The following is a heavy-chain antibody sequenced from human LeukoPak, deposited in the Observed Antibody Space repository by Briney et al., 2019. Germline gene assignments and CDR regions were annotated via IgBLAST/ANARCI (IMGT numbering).Heavy chain of an antibody. CDR1: GGSFSGYY. J-gene: IGHJ4*02. D-gene: IGHD3-3*01. CDR3: AGPRFGSFWSGYYRGFDY. Sequence: SETLSLTCAVYGGSFSGYYWSWIRQPPGKGLEWIGEINHSGSTNYNPSLKSRVTISVDTSKNQFSLKLSSVTAADTAVYYCAGPRFGSFWSGYYRGFDYWGQGALVTVSS. CDR2: INHSGST. V-gene: IGHV4-34*01.